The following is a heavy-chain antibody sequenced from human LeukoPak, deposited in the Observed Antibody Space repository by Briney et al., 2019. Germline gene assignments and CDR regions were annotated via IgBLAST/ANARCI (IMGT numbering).Heavy chain of an antibody. V-gene: IGHV3-30*02. D-gene: IGHD6-19*01. CDR1: GFTFSSYG. CDR2: IRYDGSNK. J-gene: IGHJ4*02. CDR3: AKDQIAVAGISFDY. Sequence: GGSLRLSCAASGFTFSSYGMHWVRQAPGKGLEWVAFIRYDGSNKYYADSVKGRFTISRDNSKNTLYLQMNSLRAEDTAVYYCAKDQIAVAGISFDYWGQGTLVTVSS.